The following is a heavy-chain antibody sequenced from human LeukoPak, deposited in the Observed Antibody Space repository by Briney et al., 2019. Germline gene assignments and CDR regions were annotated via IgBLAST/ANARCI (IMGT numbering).Heavy chain of an antibody. CDR3: ARLNPGYVTAPHDS. D-gene: IGHD3-16*01. J-gene: IGHJ5*01. CDR1: GGSITAGNHH. CDR2: VYYSGSI. Sequence: SETLSLTCTVSGGSITAGNHHWGWIRQPPGKGLEWIGSVYYSGSIFSDTSHKCRVTISGDTSKNQFSLSLSSVTAADTAVYYCARLNPGYVTAPHDSWGQGMLVTVSS. V-gene: IGHV4-39*01.